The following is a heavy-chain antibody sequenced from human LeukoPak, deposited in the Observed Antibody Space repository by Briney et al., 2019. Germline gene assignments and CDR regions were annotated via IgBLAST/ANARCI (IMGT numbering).Heavy chain of an antibody. CDR3: ARHSHSGYDLNL. Sequence: PSQTLSLTCTVSGYSISSGYYWGWIRQPPGKGLEWIGSIYHSGSTYYNPSLKTRVTISVDTSKNQFPLKLSSVTAADTAVYYCARHSHSGYDLNLWGQGTMVTVSS. D-gene: IGHD5-12*01. V-gene: IGHV4-38-2*02. CDR1: GYSISSGYY. J-gene: IGHJ3*01. CDR2: IYHSGST.